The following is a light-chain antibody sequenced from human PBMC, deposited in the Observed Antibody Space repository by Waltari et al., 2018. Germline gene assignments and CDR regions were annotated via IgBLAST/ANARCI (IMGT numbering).Light chain of an antibody. CDR3: CSYARSNTYV. J-gene: IGLJ1*01. CDR2: DVT. Sequence: QSALTQPASVSGSPGQSITLSCTGSSIHVGGYNSTSWYQQHPGKAPNLIIYDVTKRPSGVSDRFSGSKSGNTASLTISGLQAEDEADYYCCSYARSNTYVFGTGTKVTVL. CDR1: SIHVGGYNS. V-gene: IGLV2-14*03.